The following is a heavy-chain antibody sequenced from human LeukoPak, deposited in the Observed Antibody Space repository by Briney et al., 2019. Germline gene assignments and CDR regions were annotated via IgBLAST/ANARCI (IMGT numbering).Heavy chain of an antibody. V-gene: IGHV3-9*01. Sequence: GGSLRLSCAASGFTFDDYAMHWVRQAPGKGLEWVSGVSWNSGLIGYGDSVKGRFTISRDNAKNSLYLQMNSLRAEDTALYYCAKSYSSGIYGMDVWGQGTTVTVSS. CDR2: VSWNSGLI. CDR1: GFTFDDYA. D-gene: IGHD6-19*01. J-gene: IGHJ6*02. CDR3: AKSYSSGIYGMDV.